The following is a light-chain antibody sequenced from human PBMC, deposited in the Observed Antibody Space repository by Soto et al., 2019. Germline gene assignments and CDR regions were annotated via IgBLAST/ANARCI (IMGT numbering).Light chain of an antibody. Sequence: EIVLTQSPGTLSLSPGERATLSCRASQSVSNNYLAWYQQKPGQAPRLLIYGASTRATGIPDRFSGSGSGTHFTLTISRLEPGDFAVYYCQHFGGTTFTLGQGTRLEIK. CDR2: GAS. V-gene: IGKV3-20*01. CDR1: QSVSNNY. CDR3: QHFGGTTFT. J-gene: IGKJ5*01.